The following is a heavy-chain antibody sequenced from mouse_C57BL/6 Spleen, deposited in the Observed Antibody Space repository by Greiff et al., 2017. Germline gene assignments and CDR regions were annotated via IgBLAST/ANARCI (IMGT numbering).Heavy chain of an antibody. Sequence: VQLKESGGDLVKPGGSLKLSCAASGFTFSSYGMSWVRQTPDKRLEWVATISSGGSYTYYPDSVKGRFTISRDNAKNTLYLQMSSLKSEDTAMYYCARQNGGSSSGFAYWGQGTLVTVSA. J-gene: IGHJ3*01. V-gene: IGHV5-6*01. CDR2: ISSGGSYT. CDR3: ARQNGGSSSGFAY. D-gene: IGHD1-1*01. CDR1: GFTFSSYG.